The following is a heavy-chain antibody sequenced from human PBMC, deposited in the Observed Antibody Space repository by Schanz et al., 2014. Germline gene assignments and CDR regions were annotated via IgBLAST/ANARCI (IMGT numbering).Heavy chain of an antibody. V-gene: IGHV3-30*03. CDR3: ARQPGRITVSGVVSNWFDP. J-gene: IGHJ5*02. CDR1: GITLSGYG. D-gene: IGHD3-3*01. CDR2: ISFDGRNT. Sequence: VRLVESGGGLVKPGGSLRLSCAASGITLSGYGLHWVRQAPGKGLEWVGIISFDGRNTGYAHSVKGRFTISRDNSKNTLYLQMNSLRVEDTAVYYCARQPGRITVSGVVSNWFDPWGQGTLVTVSS.